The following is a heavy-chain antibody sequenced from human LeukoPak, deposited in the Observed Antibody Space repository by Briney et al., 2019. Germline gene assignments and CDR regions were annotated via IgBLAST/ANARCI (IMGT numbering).Heavy chain of an antibody. CDR3: ARLYGDYA. V-gene: IGHV4-61*08. D-gene: IGHD4-17*01. CDR1: GASVSSTDYF. J-gene: IGHJ5*02. Sequence: SQTLSLTCAVSGASVSSTDYFWNWIRQPPGKGLEWIGYIYYSGSTNYNPSLKSRVTISVDTSKNQFSLKLSSVTAADTAVYYCARLYGDYAWGQGTLVTVSS. CDR2: IYYSGST.